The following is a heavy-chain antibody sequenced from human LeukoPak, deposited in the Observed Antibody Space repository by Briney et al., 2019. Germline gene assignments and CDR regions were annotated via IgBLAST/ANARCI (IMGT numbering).Heavy chain of an antibody. CDR2: IIPIFGTA. D-gene: IGHD6-19*01. J-gene: IGHJ6*02. CDR3: ARDRRYSSGWYDYYGMDV. CDR1: GGTFSSYA. V-gene: IGHV1-69*13. Sequence: SVKVSCKASGGTFSSYASSWVRQAPGQGLEWMGGIIPIFGTANYAQKFQGRVTITADESTSTAYMELSSLRSEDTAVYYCARDRRYSSGWYDYYGMDVWGQGTTVTVSS.